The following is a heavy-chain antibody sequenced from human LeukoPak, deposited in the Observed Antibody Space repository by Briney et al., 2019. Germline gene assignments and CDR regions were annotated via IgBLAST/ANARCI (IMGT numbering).Heavy chain of an antibody. D-gene: IGHD3-10*01. CDR3: ARWAYYYGSGSQDGMDV. Sequence: PGGSLRLSCAASGFTFSSYSMNWVRQAPGKGLEWVSSISSSSSYIYYADSVKGRFTISRDNAKNSLYLQMNSLRAEDTAVYYCARWAYYYGSGSQDGMDVWGQGTTVTVSS. CDR2: ISSSSSYI. V-gene: IGHV3-21*01. CDR1: GFTFSSYS. J-gene: IGHJ6*02.